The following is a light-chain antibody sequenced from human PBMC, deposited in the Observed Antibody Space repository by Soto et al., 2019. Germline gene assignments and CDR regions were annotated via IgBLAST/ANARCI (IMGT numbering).Light chain of an antibody. CDR1: QSVSSN. V-gene: IGKV3-15*01. Sequence: EIVMTQSPATLSVSPGERATLSCRASQSVSSNLAWYQQKPGQAPRLLIYDASTRATGIPARFSGSGSGTEFTLTISILQSEDFAVYYCQQYNSWPLTFGGGTKVEIK. J-gene: IGKJ4*01. CDR3: QQYNSWPLT. CDR2: DAS.